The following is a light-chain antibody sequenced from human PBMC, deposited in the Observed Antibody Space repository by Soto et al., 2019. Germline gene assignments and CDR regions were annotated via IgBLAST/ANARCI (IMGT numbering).Light chain of an antibody. V-gene: IGKV3-15*01. J-gene: IGKJ5*01. Sequence: EIVMTQSPATLSVSPGERATLSCRASQSVSSNLAWYQQKPGQPPRLLIYGASTRATAIPARFSGSGSGTEFTLTISSLQSEDFAIYYCQQYNNWPLTFGQGTRLEIK. CDR3: QQYNNWPLT. CDR2: GAS. CDR1: QSVSSN.